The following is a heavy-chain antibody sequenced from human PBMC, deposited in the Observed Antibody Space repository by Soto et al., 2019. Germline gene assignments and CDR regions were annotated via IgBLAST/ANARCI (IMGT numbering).Heavy chain of an antibody. CDR2: IYHTGTT. D-gene: IGHD3-10*01. Sequence: PSETLSLTCAVSAGSISTTNWYVWVRQPPGMGLEWIGEIYHTGTTTYNPSLKSRVTMSVDTSKNQLSLRLSFVTAAGTAVYYCATSSGSAYGLDVWGPGATVTVSS. J-gene: IGHJ6*02. V-gene: IGHV4-4*02. CDR3: ATSSGSAYGLDV. CDR1: AGSISTTNW.